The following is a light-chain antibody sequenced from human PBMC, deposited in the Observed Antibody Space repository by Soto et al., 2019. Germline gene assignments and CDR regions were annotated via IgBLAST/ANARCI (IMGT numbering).Light chain of an antibody. CDR1: QSVSSK. Sequence: EVVLTQSPATLSLSPGERATLSCRASQSVSSKLAWYQQKPGQAPRLLIYGASTSATGIPARFSGSASGTDFNLTISSLQSEDFAVYYCQQYYHWPRTFGQGTKVDIK. CDR2: GAS. CDR3: QQYYHWPRT. J-gene: IGKJ1*01. V-gene: IGKV3D-15*01.